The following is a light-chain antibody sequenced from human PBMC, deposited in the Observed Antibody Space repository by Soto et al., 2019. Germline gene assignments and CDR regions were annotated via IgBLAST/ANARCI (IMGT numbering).Light chain of an antibody. CDR1: QSVSSSY. V-gene: IGKV3-20*01. CDR3: QQYGSSPTWT. J-gene: IGKJ1*01. Sequence: EIVLTQSPGTLSLSPGERATLSCRASQSVSSSYLAWYQQKPGQAPRLLIYGAASRATGIPDRFSGSGSGTDYILTIIRLEPEASAVYYCQQYGSSPTWTFGQGTKVEIK. CDR2: GAA.